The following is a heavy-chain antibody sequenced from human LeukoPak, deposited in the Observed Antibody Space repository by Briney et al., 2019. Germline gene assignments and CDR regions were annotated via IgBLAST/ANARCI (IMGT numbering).Heavy chain of an antibody. D-gene: IGHD6-13*01. J-gene: IGHJ4*02. CDR3: ARFLAGTFDY. Sequence: ASVTVSCTASGYTFTSYAMHWVRQAPGQRLEWMGWINAGNGNTKYSQKFQGRVSITRDTSASTAYMELSSLRSEDTAVYYCARFLAGTFDYWGQGTLVTVSS. CDR2: INAGNGNT. CDR1: GYTFTSYA. V-gene: IGHV1-3*01.